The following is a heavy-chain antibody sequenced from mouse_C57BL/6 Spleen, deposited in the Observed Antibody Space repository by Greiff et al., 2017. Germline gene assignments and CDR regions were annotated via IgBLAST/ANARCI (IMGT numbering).Heavy chain of an antibody. CDR3: ARQNWDGAWFAY. Sequence: EVHLVESGGGLVKPGGSLKLSCAASGFTFSDYGMHWVRQAPEKGLEWVAYISSGSSIIYYADTVKGRFTISRDNAKNTLFLQMTSLRSEDTAMYYCARQNWDGAWFAYWGQGTLVTVSA. CDR1: GFTFSDYG. CDR2: ISSGSSII. D-gene: IGHD4-1*01. J-gene: IGHJ3*01. V-gene: IGHV5-17*01.